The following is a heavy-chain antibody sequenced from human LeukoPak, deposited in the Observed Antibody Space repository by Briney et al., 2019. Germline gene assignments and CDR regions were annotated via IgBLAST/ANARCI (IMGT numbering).Heavy chain of an antibody. V-gene: IGHV4-34*01. CDR1: GGSFSGYY. D-gene: IGHD6-25*01. CDR2: IYYSGST. CDR3: TAGRSDYFDF. Sequence: SETLSLTCAVYGGSFSGYYWSWIRQPPGKGLEWIGSIYYSGSTYYNPSLKSRVTISVDTSKNQFSLKLSSVTAADTAVYYCTAGRSDYFDFWGQGTQVTVSS. J-gene: IGHJ4*02.